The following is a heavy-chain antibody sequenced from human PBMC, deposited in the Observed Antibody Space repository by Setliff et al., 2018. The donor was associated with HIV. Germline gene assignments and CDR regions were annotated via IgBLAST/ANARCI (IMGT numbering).Heavy chain of an antibody. Sequence: SETLSLTCTVSGGSISSYYWSWIRQPPGKGLEWIGYIYTSGSTNYNPSPKSRVTISVDTSKNQFSLKLSSVTAADTAVYYCARHVSWYSSSWSYYFDYWGQGTLVTVSS. V-gene: IGHV4-4*09. CDR1: GGSISSYY. D-gene: IGHD6-13*01. CDR3: ARHVSWYSSSWSYYFDY. CDR2: IYTSGST. J-gene: IGHJ4*02.